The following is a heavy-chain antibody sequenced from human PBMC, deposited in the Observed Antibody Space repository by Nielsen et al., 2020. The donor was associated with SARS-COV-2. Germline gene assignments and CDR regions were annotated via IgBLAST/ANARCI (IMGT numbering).Heavy chain of an antibody. Sequence: GESLKISCAASGFTFSDYYMSWIRQAPGKGLEWVSYISSSGSTIYYADSVKGRFTISRDNAKNSLYLQMNSLRAEDTALYYCAKDSDGMDVWGQGTTATVSS. J-gene: IGHJ6*02. CDR3: AKDSDGMDV. CDR1: GFTFSDYY. V-gene: IGHV3-11*01. CDR2: ISSSGSTI.